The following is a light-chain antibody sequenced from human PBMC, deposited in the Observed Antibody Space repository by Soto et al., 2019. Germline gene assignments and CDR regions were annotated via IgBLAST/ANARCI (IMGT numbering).Light chain of an antibody. CDR2: EGS. Sequence: QYALTQPASVSGSPGQSITISCTGTNSDIGSYNLVSWYQQHPGKAPKLMIYEGSKRPSGVSNRFSGSKSGNTASLTISGLQAEDEADYYCCSYAGSSTWVFGGGTKLTVL. V-gene: IGLV2-23*01. J-gene: IGLJ3*02. CDR1: NSDIGSYNL. CDR3: CSYAGSSTWV.